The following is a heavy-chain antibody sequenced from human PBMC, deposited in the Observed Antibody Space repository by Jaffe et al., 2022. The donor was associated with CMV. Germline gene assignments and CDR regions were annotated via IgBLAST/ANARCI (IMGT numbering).Heavy chain of an antibody. CDR3: ARDSTVVVAATATFDP. D-gene: IGHD2-15*01. CDR2: INPSGGST. Sequence: QVQLVQSGAEVKKPGASVKVSCKASGYTFTSYYMHWVRQAPGQGLEWMGIINPSGGSTSYAQKFQGRVTMTRDTSTSTVYMELSSLRSEDTAVYYCARDSTVVVAATATFDPWGQGTLVTVSS. V-gene: IGHV1-46*01. J-gene: IGHJ5*02. CDR1: GYTFTSYY.